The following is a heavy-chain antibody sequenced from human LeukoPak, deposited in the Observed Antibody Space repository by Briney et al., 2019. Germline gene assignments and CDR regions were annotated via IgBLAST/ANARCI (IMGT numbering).Heavy chain of an antibody. V-gene: IGHV4-4*07. J-gene: IGHJ4*02. Sequence: SETLSLTCTVPADSISSSFWSWIRQHAGKGREWIWHMYTSGTTNYNPSLKSRLTLSVDTSKSQFSLKLTSVTAAETAVYYCARNRHYYDSSGKADYYFNYWGQGTLVTVSS. CDR2: MYTSGTT. CDR3: ARNRHYYDSSGKADYYFNY. CDR1: ADSISSSF. D-gene: IGHD3-22*01.